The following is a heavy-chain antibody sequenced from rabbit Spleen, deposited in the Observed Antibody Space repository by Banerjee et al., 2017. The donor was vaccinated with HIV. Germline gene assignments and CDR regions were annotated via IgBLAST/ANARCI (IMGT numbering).Heavy chain of an antibody. V-gene: IGHV1S40*01. CDR2: IAVGSGGFT. CDR3: ARGSAAMTMVIIGFYLNL. Sequence: QSLEESGGGLVKPGASLTLTCKASGFSFSSGYDMCWVRQAPGKGLEWVACIAVGSGGFTDDANWAKGRFSISRTSSATVTLEMTSLTAADTATYFCARGSAAMTMVIIGFYLNLWGPGTLVTVS. J-gene: IGHJ4*01. CDR1: GFSFSSGYD. D-gene: IGHD2-1*01.